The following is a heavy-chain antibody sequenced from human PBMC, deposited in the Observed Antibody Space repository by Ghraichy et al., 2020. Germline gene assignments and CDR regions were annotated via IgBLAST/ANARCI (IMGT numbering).Heavy chain of an antibody. D-gene: IGHD3-22*01. V-gene: IGHV4-34*01. CDR3: ARTNSFYMLQDAMIVVVIAYYFDY. J-gene: IGHJ4*02. Sequence: SETLSLTCAVYGGSFSGYYWSWIRQPPGKGLEWIGEINHSGSTNYNPSLKSRVTISVDTSKNQFSLKLSSVTAADTAVYYCARTNSFYMLQDAMIVVVIAYYFDYWGQGTLVTVSS. CDR1: GGSFSGYY. CDR2: INHSGST.